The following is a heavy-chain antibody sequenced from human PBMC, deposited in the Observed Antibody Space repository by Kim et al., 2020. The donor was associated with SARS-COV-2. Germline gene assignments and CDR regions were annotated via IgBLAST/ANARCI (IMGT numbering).Heavy chain of an antibody. CDR1: GFTFSSYG. J-gene: IGHJ4*02. CDR2: ISYDGGNK. D-gene: IGHD3-10*01. Sequence: GGSLRLSCAASGFTFSSYGMHWVRQAPGKGLEWVAFISYDGGNKYSKDSVKGRFTISRDNSRNTLYLQVNSLRAEDTAVYYCAKERTTRGLHYWGQGTLVTVSS. V-gene: IGHV3-30*18. CDR3: AKERTTRGLHY.